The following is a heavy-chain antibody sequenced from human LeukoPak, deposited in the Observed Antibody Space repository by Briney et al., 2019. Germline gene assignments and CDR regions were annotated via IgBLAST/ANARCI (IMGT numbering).Heavy chain of an antibody. D-gene: IGHD6-6*01. Sequence: PGGSRRLSCAASGFIFSDYYMSWIRQSPGKGLEWISYISPNGTDIYSIDSVRGRFIISRDNAKNSLYLQMNSLRAEDTAVYYCASGSSSVGYWGQGTLVTVSS. CDR1: GFIFSDYY. CDR2: ISPNGTDI. CDR3: ASGSSSVGY. J-gene: IGHJ4*02. V-gene: IGHV3-11*01.